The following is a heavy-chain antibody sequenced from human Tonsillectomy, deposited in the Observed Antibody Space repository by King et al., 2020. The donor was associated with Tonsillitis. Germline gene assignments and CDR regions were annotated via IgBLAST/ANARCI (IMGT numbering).Heavy chain of an antibody. J-gene: IGHJ4*02. CDR2: IYWDYDK. CDR3: SHSDPEIRHGYNF. CDR1: GFLLSTSGVG. Sequence: HITLKESGPTLVKPTQTLTLTCTFSGFLLSTSGVGVGWIRQPPGKAPEWLAVIYWDYDKRYSSSLQSRHTITKHTSKNQVALTMTNMDPVDTATYYCSHSDPEIRHGYNFWGQGILVTVSS. V-gene: IGHV2-5*02. D-gene: IGHD5-24*01.